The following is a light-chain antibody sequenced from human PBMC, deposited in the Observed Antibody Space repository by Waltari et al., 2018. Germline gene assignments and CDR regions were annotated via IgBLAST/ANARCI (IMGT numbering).Light chain of an antibody. CDR2: DFS. V-gene: IGLV2-14*01. Sequence: QSALTQPASVSGSPGQSTTISCTGSSSDIGSYNFVSWYQQHPGKAPKLIIFDFSNRPSGVSNRFSGSKSGNTASLIISGLQAEDEADYYCSSYTTIGSLTLLFGGGTKLTVL. J-gene: IGLJ2*01. CDR1: SSDIGSYNF. CDR3: SSYTTIGSLTLL.